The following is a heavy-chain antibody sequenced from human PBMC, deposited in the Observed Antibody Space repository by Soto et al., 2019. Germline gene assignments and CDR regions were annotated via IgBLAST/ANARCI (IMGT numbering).Heavy chain of an antibody. Sequence: QVQLVESGGGVVQPGRSLRLSCAASGFTFSSYGMHWVRQAPGKGLEWVAVIWYDGSNKYYADSVKGRFTISRDNSKNTLYLQMNSLRAEHTAVYYCARLSLVYSSGWDFDYWGQGTLVTVSS. V-gene: IGHV3-33*01. D-gene: IGHD6-19*01. CDR3: ARLSLVYSSGWDFDY. CDR2: IWYDGSNK. CDR1: GFTFSSYG. J-gene: IGHJ4*02.